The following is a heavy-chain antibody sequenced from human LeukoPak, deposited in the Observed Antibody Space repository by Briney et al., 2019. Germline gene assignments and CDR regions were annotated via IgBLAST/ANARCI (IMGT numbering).Heavy chain of an antibody. J-gene: IGHJ3*02. CDR2: ISGSGGST. Sequence: GGSLRLSCAASGFTFSSYAMSWVRQAPGKGLEWVSAISGSGGSTYYADSVKGRFTISRDNSKNTLYLQMNSLRAEDTAVYYCARDIRKYYYDSSGYYRSDAFDIWGQGTMVTVSS. V-gene: IGHV3-23*01. CDR1: GFTFSSYA. CDR3: ARDIRKYYYDSSGYYRSDAFDI. D-gene: IGHD3-22*01.